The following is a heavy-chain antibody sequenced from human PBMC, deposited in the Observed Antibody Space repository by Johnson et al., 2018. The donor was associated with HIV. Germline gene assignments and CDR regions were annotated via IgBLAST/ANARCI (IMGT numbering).Heavy chain of an antibody. CDR3: ATPAGGTNALDI. V-gene: IGHV3-30*03. J-gene: IGHJ3*02. CDR2: ISYDGSNK. D-gene: IGHD1-26*01. Sequence: VQLVESGGGVVQPGRSLRLSCAASGLTFSSSGMHWVRQAPGKGLEWVAVISYDGSNKYYADSVKGRFTISRDNSKNTLYLQMNSLRAEDTAVYYCATPAGGTNALDIWGQGTMVTVSS. CDR1: GLTFSSSG.